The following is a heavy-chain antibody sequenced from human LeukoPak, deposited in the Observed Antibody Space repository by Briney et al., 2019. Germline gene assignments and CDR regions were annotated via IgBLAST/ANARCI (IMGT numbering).Heavy chain of an antibody. J-gene: IGHJ2*01. D-gene: IGHD5/OR15-5a*01. Sequence: SLRLAFTASGFTFGYYAVSCVRQAPRRGLELVGCIRSKAYGGTTEYAASVKGRSTISRDDPKSIAYLQLNSIKTADTAVSYCTRGSLSRSEQVWYFALWGGRTLVTVYS. CDR2: IRSKAYGGTT. V-gene: IGHV3-49*04. CDR1: GFTFGYYA. CDR3: TRGSLSRSEQVWYFAL.